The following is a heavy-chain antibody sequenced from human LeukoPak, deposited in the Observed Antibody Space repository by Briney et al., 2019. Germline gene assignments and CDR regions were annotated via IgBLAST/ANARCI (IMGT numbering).Heavy chain of an antibody. CDR3: ARGIVVGATIRRDAFDI. CDR1: GGSISSSSYY. Sequence: PSETLSLTCTVSGGSISSSSYYWGWIRQPPGKGLEWIGSIYYSGSTYYNASLRSRVTISVDTSKNQFSLRLSSVTAADTAVYYCARGIVVGATIRRDAFDIWGQGTMVTVSS. J-gene: IGHJ3*02. D-gene: IGHD1-26*01. CDR2: IYYSGST. V-gene: IGHV4-39*07.